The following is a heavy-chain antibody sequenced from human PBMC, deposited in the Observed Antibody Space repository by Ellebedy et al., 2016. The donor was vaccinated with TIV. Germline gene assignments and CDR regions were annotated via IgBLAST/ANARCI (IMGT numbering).Heavy chain of an antibody. D-gene: IGHD1-1*01. CDR1: GYTFTTYY. Sequence: AASVKVSCKASGYTFTTYYMHWVRQAPGQGLEWMGMINPTSHSTTYAQKFQGRVTLTRDTSTSTVYMDLSSLKSEDTAGYYCARSYRSDWNEGGGYDFDHWGQGTLVTVSS. V-gene: IGHV1-46*01. J-gene: IGHJ4*02. CDR2: INPTSHST. CDR3: ARSYRSDWNEGGGYDFDH.